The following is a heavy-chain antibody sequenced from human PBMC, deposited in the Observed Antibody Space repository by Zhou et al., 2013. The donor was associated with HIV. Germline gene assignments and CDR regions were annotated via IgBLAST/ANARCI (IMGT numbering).Heavy chain of an antibody. Sequence: QVQLVQSGAEMKKPGASVNISCKASGYTFTTYYIHWVRQAPGQGLEWMGLINPGIGSTYYAEKFQGRVTMTRDTSTSTVNMQLGTLTSEDTAVYYCATTPPRVERLGGIDAFEIWGQGSMVTVSS. CDR1: GYTFTTYY. CDR3: ATTPPRVERLGGIDAFEI. J-gene: IGHJ3*02. V-gene: IGHV1-46*01. CDR2: INPGIGST. D-gene: IGHD2-15*01.